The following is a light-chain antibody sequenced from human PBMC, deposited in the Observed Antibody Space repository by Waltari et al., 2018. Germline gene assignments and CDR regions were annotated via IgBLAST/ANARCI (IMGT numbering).Light chain of an antibody. V-gene: IGLV2-23*02. Sequence: QSALTQPASVSGSLGQSISISCSGSYSNVGSYALVSWYHQRPGEAPKPLIYEVLKRPSGVSNRFSGSKSGNAASLTISALQPEDEGTYYCCSYASSSPRLIFGGGTELTVL. CDR2: EVL. CDR3: CSYASSSPRLI. CDR1: YSNVGSYAL. J-gene: IGLJ2*01.